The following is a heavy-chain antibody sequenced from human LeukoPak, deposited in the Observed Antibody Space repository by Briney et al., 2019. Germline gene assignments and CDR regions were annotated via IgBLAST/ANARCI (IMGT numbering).Heavy chain of an antibody. CDR2: VYIGVST. V-gene: IGHV4-61*02. CDR1: GGSISSGSYY. CDR3: ARDVLLWFGESPGGMDV. J-gene: IGHJ6*02. Sequence: SETLSLTCTVSGGSISSGSYYWSWIRQPAGKGLEWLGRVYIGVSTIYNPSLKSRATISVDTSKNQIFLKLSSVTAADTAVYYCARDVLLWFGESPGGMDVWGQGTTVTVSS. D-gene: IGHD3-10*01.